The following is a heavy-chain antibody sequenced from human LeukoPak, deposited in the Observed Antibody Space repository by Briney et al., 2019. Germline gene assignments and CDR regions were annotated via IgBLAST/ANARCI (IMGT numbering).Heavy chain of an antibody. CDR2: IYYSGST. J-gene: IGHJ4*02. CDR3: ARHSSVFYYDY. D-gene: IGHD1-14*01. CDR1: GGSISSYY. Sequence: SETLSLTCTVSGGSISSYYWGWIRQPPGKGLEWIGSIYYSGSTYYNPSLKSRVTISVDTSKNQFSLKLSSVTAADTAVYYCARHSSVFYYDYWGQGTLVTASS. V-gene: IGHV4-39*01.